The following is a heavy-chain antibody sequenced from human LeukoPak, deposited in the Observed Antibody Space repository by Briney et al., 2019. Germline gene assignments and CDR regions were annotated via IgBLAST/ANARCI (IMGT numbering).Heavy chain of an antibody. CDR2: IYYSGNT. Sequence: KPSETLSLTCTVSGDSISSYYWSWIRQPPGKGLEWIGYIYYSGNTNYNPSLKSRVTISVDTSKNQFSLKLSSVTAADTAVYYCARRPDYCGGGDCYTHALDIWGQGTMVTVSS. J-gene: IGHJ3*02. D-gene: IGHD2-21*02. V-gene: IGHV4-59*08. CDR3: ARRPDYCGGGDCYTHALDI. CDR1: GDSISSYY.